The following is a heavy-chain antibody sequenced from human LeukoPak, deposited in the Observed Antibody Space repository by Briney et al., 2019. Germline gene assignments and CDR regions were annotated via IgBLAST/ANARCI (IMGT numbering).Heavy chain of an antibody. Sequence: GGSLRLSCAASGFTFSSNYMSWVRQAPGKGLEWVSVIYSGGSTYYADSVKGRFTISRDNSKNTLYLQMNSLRAEDTAVYYCARGGNRYYYYDMDVWGQGTTVTVSS. CDR3: ARGGNRYYYYDMDV. V-gene: IGHV3-53*01. J-gene: IGHJ6*02. CDR1: GFTFSSNY. D-gene: IGHD3-10*01. CDR2: IYSGGST.